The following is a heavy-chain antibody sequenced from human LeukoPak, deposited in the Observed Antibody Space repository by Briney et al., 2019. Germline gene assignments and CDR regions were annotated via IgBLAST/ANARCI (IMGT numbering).Heavy chain of an antibody. CDR3: AKVPDFYYDSSGYLS. CDR2: ISGSGGST. V-gene: IGHV3-23*01. CDR1: GFTFSSYA. Sequence: GGSLRLSCAASGFTFSSYAMSWVRQAPGKGLEWVSAISGSGGSTYYADSVKGRFTISRDNSKSTLYLQMNSLRAEDTAVYYCAKVPDFYYDSSGYLSWGQGTLVTVSS. D-gene: IGHD3-22*01. J-gene: IGHJ5*02.